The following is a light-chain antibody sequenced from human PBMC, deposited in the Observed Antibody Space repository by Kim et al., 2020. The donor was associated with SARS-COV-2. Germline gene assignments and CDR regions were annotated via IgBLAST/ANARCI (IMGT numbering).Light chain of an antibody. CDR1: ALPNQY. J-gene: IGLJ3*02. CDR2: EDT. Sequence: PGPTARITCSGDALPNQYAYWFQQKPGQALVLVIYEDTERPSGIPERFSGSTSGTTVTLTISGVQAEDEADYYCQSSDSSDTFWVFGGGTQLTVL. V-gene: IGLV3-25*03. CDR3: QSSDSSDTFWV.